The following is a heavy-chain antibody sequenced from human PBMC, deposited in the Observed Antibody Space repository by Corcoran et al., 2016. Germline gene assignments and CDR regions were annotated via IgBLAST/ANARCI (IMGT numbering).Heavy chain of an antibody. CDR1: GFTFSSYG. D-gene: IGHD3-3*01. CDR3: ARGPFGYYGMDV. J-gene: IGHJ6*02. V-gene: IGHV3-33*01. CDR2: IWYDGSNK. Sequence: QVQLVESGGGVVQPGRSLRLSCAASGFTFSSYGMHWVRQAPGKGLEWVAVIWYDGSNKYYADSVKGRFTISRDNSKNTLYLQMNSLRAEDTAVYYCARGPFGYYGMDVWGQGTTVTVSS.